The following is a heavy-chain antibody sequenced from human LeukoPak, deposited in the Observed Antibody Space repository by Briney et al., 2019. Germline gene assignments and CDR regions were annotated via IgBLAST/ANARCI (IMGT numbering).Heavy chain of an antibody. CDR1: GFTFSSYG. Sequence: GGSLRLSCAASGFTFSSYGMNWVRQAPGKGLEWVAVIWDDDSLKYYSVSLNARFTISRHNSNNSLYLQMNSLTADDTAGYCCAIHKHCSSTISNYAFDFCGQGTIVTVSS. D-gene: IGHD2-2*01. CDR3: AIHKHCSSTISNYAFDF. CDR2: IWDDDSLK. V-gene: IGHV3-33*01. J-gene: IGHJ3*01.